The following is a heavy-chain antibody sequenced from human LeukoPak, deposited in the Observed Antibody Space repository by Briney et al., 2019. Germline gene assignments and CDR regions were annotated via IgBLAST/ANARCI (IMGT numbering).Heavy chain of an antibody. V-gene: IGHV4-39*07. CDR3: ARETPRPYSSGPPEN. CDR1: GGSIRSSSFY. D-gene: IGHD6-19*01. J-gene: IGHJ4*02. CDR2: IYYGGST. Sequence: SETLSLTCTVSGGSIRSSSFYWGWLRQPPGKGLEWIGNIYYGGSTYYNPSLESRVTISVDTSKNQFSLKLSSVTAADTAVYYCARETPRPYSSGPPENWGQGTLVTVSS.